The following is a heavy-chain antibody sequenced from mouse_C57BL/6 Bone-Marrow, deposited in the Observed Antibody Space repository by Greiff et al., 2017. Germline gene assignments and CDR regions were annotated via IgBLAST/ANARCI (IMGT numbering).Heavy chain of an antibody. Sequence: VQLQQSGAELVKPGASVKMSCKASGYTFTSYWITWVKQRPGQGLEWIGDIYPGSGSTNYNEKFKSKATLTVDTSSSTAYMQLSSLTSEDSAVYYCARGEYYSNLFDYWGQGTTLTVSS. J-gene: IGHJ2*01. V-gene: IGHV1-55*01. D-gene: IGHD2-5*01. CDR3: ARGEYYSNLFDY. CDR2: IYPGSGST. CDR1: GYTFTSYW.